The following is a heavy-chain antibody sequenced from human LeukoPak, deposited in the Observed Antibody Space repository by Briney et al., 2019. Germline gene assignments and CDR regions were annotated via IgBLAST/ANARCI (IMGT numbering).Heavy chain of an antibody. CDR1: GGSISSSSYY. J-gene: IGHJ4*02. CDR3: ARLLTYYYDSSGYFTNYFDY. D-gene: IGHD3-22*01. V-gene: IGHV4-39*01. Sequence: LTXTVSGGSISSSSYYWGWIRQPPGKGLEWIGSIYYSGSTYYNPSLKSRVTISVDTSKNQFSLKLSSVTAADTAVYYCARLLTYYYDSSGYFTNYFDYWGQGTLVTVSS. CDR2: IYYSGST.